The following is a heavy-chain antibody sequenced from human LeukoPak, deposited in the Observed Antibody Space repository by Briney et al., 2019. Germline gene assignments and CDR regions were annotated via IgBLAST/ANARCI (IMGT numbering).Heavy chain of an antibody. V-gene: IGHV3-72*01. CDR2: SSNKANSYFT. J-gene: IGHJ5*01. CDR3: AKISMGVTETSDS. Sequence: GGSLRLPCAASGFTFSDHYMDWVRQAPRKGLEWVGRSSNKANSYFTEYAASVKGSFTISRDDSKNSLYLQMNSLKTEDTAVYYCAKISMGVTETSDSWGQGTLVTVSS. CDR1: GFTFSDHY. D-gene: IGHD1-26*01.